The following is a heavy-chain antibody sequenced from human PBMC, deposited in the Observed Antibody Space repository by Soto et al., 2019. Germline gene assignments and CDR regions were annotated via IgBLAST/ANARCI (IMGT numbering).Heavy chain of an antibody. CDR2: IFYSGST. Sequence: QVQLQESGPGLVKPSQTLSLTCTVSGGSISSTGYFLTWIRQHPGKGLEWIGYIFYSGSTFHNPSLKSRVTISVDTSKNQFSLELSSVTAADTAVYYCAREAGSGDYFDYWGQGTLVTVSS. V-gene: IGHV4-31*03. J-gene: IGHJ4*02. D-gene: IGHD1-26*01. CDR1: GGSISSTGYF. CDR3: AREAGSGDYFDY.